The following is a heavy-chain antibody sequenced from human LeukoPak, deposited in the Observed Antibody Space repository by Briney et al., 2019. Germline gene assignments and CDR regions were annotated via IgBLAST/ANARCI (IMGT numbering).Heavy chain of an antibody. V-gene: IGHV3-23*01. CDR2: ISGSGGST. Sequence: PGGSLRLSCAASGFTFSSYAMSWVRQAPGKGVEGVSAISGSGGSTYYGDSVKGRFTISRDNSKNTLYLQMNSLRAEDTAVYYCAKDSPKYDFWSGYTDGFDYWGQGTLVTVSS. CDR3: AKDSPKYDFWSGYTDGFDY. J-gene: IGHJ4*02. D-gene: IGHD3-3*01. CDR1: GFTFSSYA.